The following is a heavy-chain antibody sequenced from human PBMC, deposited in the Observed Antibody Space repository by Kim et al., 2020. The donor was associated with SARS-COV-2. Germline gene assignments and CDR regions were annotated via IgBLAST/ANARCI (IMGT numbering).Heavy chain of an antibody. Sequence: QELQGEVTMTRNTSISTAYMELSSLRSEDTAVYYCATPRGDIVATDAFDIWGQGTMVTVSS. D-gene: IGHD5-12*01. CDR3: ATPRGDIVATDAFDI. V-gene: IGHV1-8*01. J-gene: IGHJ3*02.